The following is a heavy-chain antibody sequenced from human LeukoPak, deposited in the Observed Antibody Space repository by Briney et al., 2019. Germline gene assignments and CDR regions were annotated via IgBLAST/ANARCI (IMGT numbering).Heavy chain of an antibody. D-gene: IGHD2-2*01. CDR1: GFTFSSYS. CDR2: ISSSGTYI. J-gene: IGHJ3*01. CDR3: AREGTIVVGDAFDV. V-gene: IGHV3-21*01. Sequence: AGGSLRLSCAASGFTFSSYSLNWVRQAPGKGLEWVSSISSSGTYIYYADSVKGRFTISRDNAKSSLTLQMNSLRAEDTALYYCAREGTIVVGDAFDVWGQGTMVTVSS.